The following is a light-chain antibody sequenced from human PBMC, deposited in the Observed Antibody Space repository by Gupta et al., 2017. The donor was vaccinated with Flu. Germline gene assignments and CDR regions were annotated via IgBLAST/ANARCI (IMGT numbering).Light chain of an antibody. CDR2: WAS. CDR1: QSVLYSSNNKNY. V-gene: IGKV4-1*01. CDR3: QQEDSTPYS. J-gene: IGKJ2*03. Sequence: DIVMTQSPASLAVSLGERATINCKSSQSVLYSSNNKNYLAWYQQKPGQPPKLLIYWASTRESGVPDRFSGSGSGTDFTLTISSRQAEDVAVYYCQQEDSTPYSFGQGTKMEIK.